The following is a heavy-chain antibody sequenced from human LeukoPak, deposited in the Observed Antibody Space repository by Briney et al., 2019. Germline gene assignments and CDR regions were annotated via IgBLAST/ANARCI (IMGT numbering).Heavy chain of an antibody. CDR3: AKVLTGYYYDSSGYSS. D-gene: IGHD3-22*01. V-gene: IGHV3-23*01. CDR2: ISGSGGST. CDR1: GNYW. J-gene: IGHJ4*02. Sequence: PGGSLRLSCAASGNYWMHWVRQAPGKGLEWVSAISGSGGSTYYADSVKGRFTISRDNSKNTLYLQMNSLRAEDTAVYYCAKVLTGYYYDSSGYSSWGQGTLVTVSS.